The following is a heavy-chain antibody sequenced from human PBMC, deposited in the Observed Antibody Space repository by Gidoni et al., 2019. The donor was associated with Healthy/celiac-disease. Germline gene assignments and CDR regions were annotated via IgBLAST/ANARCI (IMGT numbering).Heavy chain of an antibody. Sequence: EVQLVASGGAVVKPGGSLSLSCAAPGVPFIGYRLNWVLQAPGKGLALVSSMSSSSSYIYYADSVKGRFTISRDNAKNSLDLQMNSLRAEDTAVYYCARVITGSGSYGGSYWGQGTLVTVSS. V-gene: IGHV3-21*01. CDR2: MSSSSSYI. D-gene: IGHD3-10*01. CDR1: GVPFIGYR. CDR3: ARVITGSGSYGGSY. J-gene: IGHJ4*02.